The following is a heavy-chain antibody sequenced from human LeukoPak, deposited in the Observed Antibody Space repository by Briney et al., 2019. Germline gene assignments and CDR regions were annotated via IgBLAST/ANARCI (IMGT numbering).Heavy chain of an antibody. CDR3: AGGAGWIFRI. V-gene: IGHV3-7*01. CDR1: GFTFSTYW. CDR2: IKQDGSEK. J-gene: IGHJ3*02. D-gene: IGHD3-3*01. Sequence: PGGSLRLSCAASGFTFSTYWMTWFRQAEGNVLEWVALIKQDGSEKHYVDSVKGRFTISRDNAKNSLYLQMNTLRPEDTAVYYCAGGAGWIFRIWGQGTMLTVSS.